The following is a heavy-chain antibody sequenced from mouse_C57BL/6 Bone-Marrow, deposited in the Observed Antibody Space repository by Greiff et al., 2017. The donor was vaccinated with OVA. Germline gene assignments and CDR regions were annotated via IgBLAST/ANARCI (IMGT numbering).Heavy chain of an antibody. V-gene: IGHV1-26*01. D-gene: IGHD1-1*01. CDR1: GYTFTDYY. CDR3: ARDEMGLYYCGSSPWYFDY. Sequence: VQLQQSGPELVKPGASVKISCKASGYTFTDYYMNWVKQSHGKSLEWIGDINPNNGGTSYNQKFKGKATLTVDKSSSTAYMERRSLTSEDSAVYYCARDEMGLYYCGSSPWYFDYWGQGTTLTVSS. J-gene: IGHJ2*01. CDR2: INPNNGGT.